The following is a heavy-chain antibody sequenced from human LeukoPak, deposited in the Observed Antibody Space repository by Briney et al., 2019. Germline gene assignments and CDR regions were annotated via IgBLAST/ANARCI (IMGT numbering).Heavy chain of an antibody. Sequence: ASVKVSCKASGYTFTSYYMHWVRQAPGQGLEWMGIINPSGGSTSYAQKFQGRVTMTRDTSTSTVYMELSSLRSEDTAVYYCARGIWSRTVSSYYFDYWGQGTLVTVSS. CDR3: ARGIWSRTVSSYYFDY. D-gene: IGHD3-3*01. CDR1: GYTFTSYY. V-gene: IGHV1-46*01. J-gene: IGHJ4*02. CDR2: INPSGGST.